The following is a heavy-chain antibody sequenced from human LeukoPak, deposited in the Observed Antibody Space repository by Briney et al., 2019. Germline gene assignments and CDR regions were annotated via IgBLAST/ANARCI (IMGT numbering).Heavy chain of an antibody. Sequence: SETLSLTCTVSGDSITTTNYYWGWIRQPPGKGLEWIGNIFYSGSTYYSPSLKSRVTISVDTSKNQFSLKLSSVTAADTAVYYCARGGLWFGELYYFDYWGQGTLVTVSS. CDR1: GDSITTTNYY. J-gene: IGHJ4*02. D-gene: IGHD3-10*01. CDR3: ARGGLWFGELYYFDY. V-gene: IGHV4-39*07. CDR2: IFYSGST.